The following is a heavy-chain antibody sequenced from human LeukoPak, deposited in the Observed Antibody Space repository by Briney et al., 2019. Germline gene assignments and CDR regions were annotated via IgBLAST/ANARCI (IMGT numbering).Heavy chain of an antibody. CDR3: ARRIAAAGILQH. CDR1: GYSISSGYY. D-gene: IGHD6-13*01. J-gene: IGHJ1*01. Sequence: PSETLSLTCTVSGYSISSGYYWGWIRQPPGKGLEWIGSIYHSGSTYYNPSLKSRVTISVDTSKNQFSLKLSSVTAADTAVYYCARRIAAAGILQHWGQGTLVTVSS. CDR2: IYHSGST. V-gene: IGHV4-38-2*02.